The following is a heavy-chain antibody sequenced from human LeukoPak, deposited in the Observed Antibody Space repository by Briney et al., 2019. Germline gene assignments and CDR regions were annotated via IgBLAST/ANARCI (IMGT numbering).Heavy chain of an antibody. CDR3: ARDLSYDFWSGYRGTEYYYYYMDV. V-gene: IGHV4-4*07. Sequence: PSETLSLTCTVSAGSISSYYWSWLRQPAGKGLEWIGRIYTSGSTNYNPSLKSRVTMSVDTSKNQFSLKLSSVTAADTAVYYCARDLSYDFWSGYRGTEYYYYYMDVWGKGTTVTVSS. J-gene: IGHJ6*03. CDR2: IYTSGST. D-gene: IGHD3-3*01. CDR1: AGSISSYY.